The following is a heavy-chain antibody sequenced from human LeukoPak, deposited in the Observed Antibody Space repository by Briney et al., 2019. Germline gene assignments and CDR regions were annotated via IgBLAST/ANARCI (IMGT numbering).Heavy chain of an antibody. Sequence: GESLKISCKASGYTFTNYWIVWVRQMPGKGLEWMGIIYPGDSDTRYSPSFQGQVTISADKSISTAYLQWSSLKASDTAMYYCARRGGTTVTPFDYWGQGTLVTVSS. J-gene: IGHJ4*02. CDR1: GYTFTNYW. CDR2: IYPGDSDT. CDR3: ARRGGTTVTPFDY. V-gene: IGHV5-51*01. D-gene: IGHD4-4*01.